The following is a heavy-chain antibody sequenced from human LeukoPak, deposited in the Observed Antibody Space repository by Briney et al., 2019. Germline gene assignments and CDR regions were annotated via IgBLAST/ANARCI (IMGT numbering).Heavy chain of an antibody. CDR1: GFTFSSYA. Sequence: GGSLRLSCAASGFTFSSYAMSWVRQAPGKGLAWVSAISGSGGSTYYADSVKGRLTISRDNSKNTLYLQMNSLRAEDTAVYYCAQQWLVLGAFDIWGQGTMVTVSS. V-gene: IGHV3-23*01. CDR2: ISGSGGST. J-gene: IGHJ3*02. D-gene: IGHD6-19*01. CDR3: AQQWLVLGAFDI.